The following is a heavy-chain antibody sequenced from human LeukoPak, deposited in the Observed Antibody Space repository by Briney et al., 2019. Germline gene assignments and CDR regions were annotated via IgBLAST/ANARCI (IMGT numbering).Heavy chain of an antibody. D-gene: IGHD1-26*01. CDR3: ARVASSGSYASYFDY. CDR2: IIPIFGTA. Sequence: SVKVSCKASGGTFSSYAISWVRQAPGQGLEWMGRIIPIFGTANYAQKFQGRVTITTDESTSTAYMELSSLRSEDTAVYYCARVASSGSYASYFDYWGQGTLVTVSS. CDR1: GGTFSSYA. V-gene: IGHV1-69*05. J-gene: IGHJ4*02.